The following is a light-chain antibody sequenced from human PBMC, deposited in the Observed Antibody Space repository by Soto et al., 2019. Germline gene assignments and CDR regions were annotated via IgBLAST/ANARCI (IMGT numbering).Light chain of an antibody. CDR3: QVWDSSSDHPLYV. CDR1: NIGSKS. V-gene: IGLV3-21*04. Sequence: SYELTQPPSMSVAPGKTARITCGGNNIGSKSVHWYQQKPGQAPVLVIYYDSDRPSGIPERFSGSNSGNTATLTISRVEAGDEADYYCQVWDSSSDHPLYVFGTGTKLTV. J-gene: IGLJ1*01. CDR2: YDS.